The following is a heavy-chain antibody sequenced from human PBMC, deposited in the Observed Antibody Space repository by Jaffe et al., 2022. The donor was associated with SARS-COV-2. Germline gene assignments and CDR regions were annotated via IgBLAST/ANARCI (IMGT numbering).Heavy chain of an antibody. D-gene: IGHD1-26*01. J-gene: IGHJ4*02. V-gene: IGHV1-18*04. CDR1: GYTFTSYG. CDR3: GRDYLGRAYVDY. Sequence: QVQLVQSGADVKTPGASVKVSCKASGYTFTSYGVSWVRQAPGQGLEWMGWINGYNGNANYAQNLRDRVTMTTDTSTNTVYMELRSLKSDDTAVYYCGRDYLGRAYVDYWGQGTLVTVSS. CDR2: INGYNGNA.